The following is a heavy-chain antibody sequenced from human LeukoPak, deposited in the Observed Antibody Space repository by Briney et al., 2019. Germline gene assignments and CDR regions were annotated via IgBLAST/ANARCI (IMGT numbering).Heavy chain of an antibody. D-gene: IGHD1-26*01. J-gene: IGHJ4*02. CDR2: IYYDGST. Sequence: SETLSHTCTVSGGSISSRSYYWGWIRQPPGKGLEWIGNIYYDGSTYYNPSLKSRATISVDTSKNQFSLKLSSVTAADTAVYYCARDRSRWDLLPFDYWGQGALVTVSS. V-gene: IGHV4-39*07. CDR3: ARDRSRWDLLPFDY. CDR1: GGSISSRSYY.